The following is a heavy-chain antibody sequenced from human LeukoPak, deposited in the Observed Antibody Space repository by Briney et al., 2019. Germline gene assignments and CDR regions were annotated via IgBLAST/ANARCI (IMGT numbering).Heavy chain of an antibody. D-gene: IGHD6-13*01. Sequence: SQTLSLTCTVSGGSISSGSYYWSWIRQPPGKGLEWIGRIYTSGSTNYNPSLKSRVTISVDTSKNQFSLKLSSVTAADTAVYYCAREKGSSWYTDAFDIWGQGTMVTVSS. CDR3: AREKGSSWYTDAFDI. J-gene: IGHJ3*02. V-gene: IGHV4-61*02. CDR1: GGSISSGSYY. CDR2: IYTSGST.